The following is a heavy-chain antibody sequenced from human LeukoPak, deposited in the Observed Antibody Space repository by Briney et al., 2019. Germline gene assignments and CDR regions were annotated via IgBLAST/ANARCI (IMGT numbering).Heavy chain of an antibody. J-gene: IGHJ4*02. D-gene: IGHD3-10*01. CDR2: IYYSGST. CDR1: GVSVSSGSYY. Sequence: SETLSLTCTVSGVSVSSGSYYWSWIRQPPGKGLEWIGYIYYSGSTNYNPSLKSRVTISVDTSKNQFSLKLSSVTAADTAVYYCASFARVRRVIIPDYWGQGTLVTVSS. CDR3: ASFARVRRVIIPDY. V-gene: IGHV4-61*01.